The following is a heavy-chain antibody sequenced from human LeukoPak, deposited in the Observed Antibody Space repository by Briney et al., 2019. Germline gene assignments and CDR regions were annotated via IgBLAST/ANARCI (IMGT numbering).Heavy chain of an antibody. V-gene: IGHV4-38-2*01. D-gene: IGHD2-21*01. CDR3: ARAPARVCCFDY. Sequence: SETLSLTCAVSGYSISSGYYWGWIRQPPGKGLEWIGSIYHSGSTYYNPSLKSRVTISVDTSKNQFSLKLSSVTAADTAVYYCARAPARVCCFDYWGQGTLVTVSS. J-gene: IGHJ4*02. CDR1: GYSISSGYY. CDR2: IYHSGST.